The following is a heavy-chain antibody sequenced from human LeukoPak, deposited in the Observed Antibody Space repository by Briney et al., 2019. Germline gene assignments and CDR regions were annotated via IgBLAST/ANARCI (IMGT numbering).Heavy chain of an antibody. CDR3: ARVTAVAGTSVGVDA. J-gene: IGHJ4*02. V-gene: IGHV3-74*01. Sequence: GGSLRLSCAASGFTFSSYGMHWVRQTPGKGLVLVSRINSDASVTTYADSVKGRFTISRDNAKNTLYLQMNSLRAEDTAVYYCARVTAVAGTSVGVDAWGQGILVTVS. D-gene: IGHD6-19*01. CDR1: GFTFSSYG. CDR2: INSDASVT.